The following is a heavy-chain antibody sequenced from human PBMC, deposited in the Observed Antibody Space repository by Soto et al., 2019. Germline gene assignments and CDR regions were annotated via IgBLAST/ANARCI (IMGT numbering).Heavy chain of an antibody. Sequence: SETLSLTCSIYSGSFSGYYWSWIRQPPGKGLEWIGEISQSGNTNYSPSLKSRVSISIDTSKKQFSLNLASVSAADTAVYYCARDTYSGYDFGLWGQGTLVTSPQ. CDR3: ARDTYSGYDFGL. CDR1: SGSFSGYY. J-gene: IGHJ5*02. D-gene: IGHD5-12*01. CDR2: ISQSGNT. V-gene: IGHV4-34*01.